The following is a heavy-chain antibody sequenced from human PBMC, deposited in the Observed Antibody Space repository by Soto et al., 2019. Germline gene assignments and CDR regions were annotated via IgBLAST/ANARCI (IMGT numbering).Heavy chain of an antibody. J-gene: IGHJ6*03. CDR3: ARDLSWGSNWYYYMDV. Sequence: GGSLRLSCAASGFTFSSYAMSWVRQAPGKGLEWVSAISSSSGSTYYADSVKGRFTISRDNARNSLYLQMNSLRAEDTAVYYCARDLSWGSNWYYYMDVWGKGTTVTVSS. V-gene: IGHV3-23*01. CDR1: GFTFSSYA. D-gene: IGHD7-27*01. CDR2: ISSSSGST.